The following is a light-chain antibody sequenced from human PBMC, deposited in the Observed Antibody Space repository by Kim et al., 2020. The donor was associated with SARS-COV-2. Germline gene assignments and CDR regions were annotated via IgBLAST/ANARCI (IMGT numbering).Light chain of an antibody. J-gene: IGLJ2*01. V-gene: IGLV3-19*01. CDR3: NSRDNSGDHVI. CDR2: GKN. CDR1: SLRSYY. Sequence: ALGQTVRITCQGDSLRSYYATWYQQKPGQAPIVVIYGKNNRPSGIPDRFSGSSSGNTASLTITGTQAGDEADYYCNSRDNSGDHVIFGGGTQLTVL.